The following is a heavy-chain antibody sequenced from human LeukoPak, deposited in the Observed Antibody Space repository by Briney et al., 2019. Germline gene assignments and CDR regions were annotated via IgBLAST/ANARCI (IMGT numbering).Heavy chain of an antibody. J-gene: IGHJ4*02. CDR3: AGARARGDGRNFDY. CDR1: GGSIRSYH. Sequence: SETLSLTCTVSGGSIRSYHWSWIRQPPGKGLEWIGYIYYSGSTNYNPSLKSRVTISVDTSKNQFSLKLSSVTAADTAVYYCAGARARGDGRNFDYWGQGTLVTVSS. CDR2: IYYSGST. V-gene: IGHV4-59*08. D-gene: IGHD2-21*02.